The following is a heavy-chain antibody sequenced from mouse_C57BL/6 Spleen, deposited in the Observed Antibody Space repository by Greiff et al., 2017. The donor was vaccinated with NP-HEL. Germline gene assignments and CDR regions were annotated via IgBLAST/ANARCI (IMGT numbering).Heavy chain of an antibody. CDR2: IYPGSGST. Sequence: VQLQQPGAELVKPGASVKMSCKASGYTFTSYWITWVKQRPGQGLEWIGDIYPGSGSTNYNEKFKSKATLTVDTSSSTAYMQLSSLTSEDSAVYYCAREGNWDAYFDYWGQGTTLTVSS. CDR1: GYTFTSYW. CDR3: AREGNWDAYFDY. D-gene: IGHD4-1*01. V-gene: IGHV1-55*01. J-gene: IGHJ2*01.